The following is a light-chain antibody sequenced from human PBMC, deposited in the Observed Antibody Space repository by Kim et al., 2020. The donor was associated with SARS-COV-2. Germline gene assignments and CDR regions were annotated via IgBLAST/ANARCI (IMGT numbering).Light chain of an antibody. V-gene: IGLV3-1*01. CDR1: KLGDKY. Sequence: VSVSPGQTASITCSGDKLGDKYACWYQQKPGQSPVLVIYQDSKRPSGIPELFSGSNSGNTATLTISGTQAMDEADYYCQAWDSTWVFGGGTQLTVL. J-gene: IGLJ3*02. CDR2: QDS. CDR3: QAWDSTWV.